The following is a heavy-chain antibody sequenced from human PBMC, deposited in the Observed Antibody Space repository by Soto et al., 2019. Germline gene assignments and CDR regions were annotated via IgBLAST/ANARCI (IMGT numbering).Heavy chain of an antibody. CDR1: GDSVSSSSSA. D-gene: IGHD3-16*01. Sequence: SQTLSLTFDISGDSVSSSSSAWNWIRQSPSRVLEWLGRTYYRSKWIHEYTVSMESRITINPDTSKNQFSLHIYSVTPEDTAVYYCAGVVWFRGMDVWGQGPPMTVYS. J-gene: IGHJ6*02. V-gene: IGHV6-1*01. CDR2: TYYRSKWIH. CDR3: AGVVWFRGMDV.